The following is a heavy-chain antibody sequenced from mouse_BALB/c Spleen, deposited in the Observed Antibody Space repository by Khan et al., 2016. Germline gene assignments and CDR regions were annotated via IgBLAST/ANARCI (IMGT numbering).Heavy chain of an antibody. J-gene: IGHJ4*01. CDR2: INPGTGDT. CDR1: GYSFTSYW. D-gene: IGHD1-1*01. CDR3: ARQIQRSHLYYYGSSLYTLDY. Sequence: QVQLQQSGAELAKPGASVKMSCKASGYSFTSYWMHWIKQRPGQGLDWIAYINPGTGDTEYNQKFKDKATLTADKSSNTAYMQLNSLTSEDSAVYYCARQIQRSHLYYYGSSLYTLDYWGQGTSVTVSS. V-gene: IGHV1-7*01.